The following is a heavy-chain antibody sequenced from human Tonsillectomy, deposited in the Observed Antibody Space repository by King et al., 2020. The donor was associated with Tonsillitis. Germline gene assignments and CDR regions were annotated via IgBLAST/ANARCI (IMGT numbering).Heavy chain of an antibody. V-gene: IGHV4-34*01. CDR3: ARNRITMVRGVNRSYWYFDL. CDR1: GGSFSGYY. Sequence: VQLQQWGAGLLKPSETLSLTCAVYGGSFSGYYWSWIRQPPVKGLEWIGEINHSGSTNYNPSLKSRVTVSVDTSKNQFSLKLSSVTAADTAVYYCARNRITMVRGVNRSYWYFDLWGRGTLVTVSS. CDR2: INHSGST. D-gene: IGHD3-10*01. J-gene: IGHJ2*01.